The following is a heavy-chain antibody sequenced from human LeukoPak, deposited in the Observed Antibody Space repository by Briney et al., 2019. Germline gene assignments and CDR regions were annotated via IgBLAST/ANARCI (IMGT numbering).Heavy chain of an antibody. D-gene: IGHD5-24*01. V-gene: IGHV3-53*01. J-gene: IGHJ4*02. CDR2: IYSGGST. CDR3: VRRGDGYNYGY. Sequence: PGRSLRLSCAASGFTVSSNYMSWVRQAPGKGLEWFSVIYSGGSTYYADSVEGRFTISRYNSKNPMYLYMKSLRLGDTAVQSCVRRGDGYNYGYWGQGTLVTVSS. CDR1: GFTVSSNY.